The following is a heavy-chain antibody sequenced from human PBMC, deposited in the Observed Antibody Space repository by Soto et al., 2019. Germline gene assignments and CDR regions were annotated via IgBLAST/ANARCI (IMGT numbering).Heavy chain of an antibody. CDR2: LYSGGTT. CDR3: ASGLYDSGSFYFDF. V-gene: IGHV3-53*01. CDR1: GFNFIRKY. Sequence: EVQLVESGGGLIQPGGSLRLSCAASGFNFIRKYMIWVRQAPRKRLEWVPILYSGGTTYYADSVKGRFTISRDTSENTLYLHMNSLRAEDTAVYYCASGLYDSGSFYFDFWGQGTLVTVSS. D-gene: IGHD3-10*01. J-gene: IGHJ4*02.